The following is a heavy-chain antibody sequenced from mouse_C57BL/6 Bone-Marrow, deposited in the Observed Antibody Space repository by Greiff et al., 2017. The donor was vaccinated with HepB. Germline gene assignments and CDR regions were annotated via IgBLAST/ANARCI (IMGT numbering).Heavy chain of an antibody. V-gene: IGHV1-39*01. D-gene: IGHD2-1*01. CDR2: INPNYGTT. Sequence: EVQLQQSGPELVKPGASVKISCKASGYSFTDYNMNWVKQRNGKSLEWIGVINPNYGTTSYNQKFKGKATLTVDQSSSTAYMQLNSLTSEDSAVYYCASYGNYVYYYAMDYWGQGTSVTVSS. CDR1: GYSFTDYN. J-gene: IGHJ4*01. CDR3: ASYGNYVYYYAMDY.